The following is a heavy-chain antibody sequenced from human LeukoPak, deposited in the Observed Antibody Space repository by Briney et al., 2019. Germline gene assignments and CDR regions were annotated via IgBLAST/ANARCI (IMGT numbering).Heavy chain of an antibody. CDR2: IYYTGST. V-gene: IGHV4-39*07. Sequence: SETLSLTCTVSGGSISGSGYYWVWIRQPPGKGLEWIATIYYTGSTYYNPSLKSRVTISVDTSKNQFSLKLSSVTAADTAVYYCARFHYYYMDVWGKGTTVTISS. CDR3: ARFHYYYMDV. J-gene: IGHJ6*03. CDR1: GGSISGSGYY.